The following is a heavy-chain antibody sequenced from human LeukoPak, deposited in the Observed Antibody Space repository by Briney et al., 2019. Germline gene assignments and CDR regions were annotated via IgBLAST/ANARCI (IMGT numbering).Heavy chain of an antibody. D-gene: IGHD5-12*01. CDR1: GYTFNRHG. CDR2: ISCYNGDT. Sequence: ASVKVSRKASGYTFNRHGISWVRQAPAQRPEWMGWISCYNGDTHYAHNYHGRLTRTTDTSTSTSYMELRSLRSDDTAVYYCARDPSNTISHNAWFDYWGQGTLVTVSS. J-gene: IGHJ5*01. CDR3: ARDPSNTISHNAWFDY. V-gene: IGHV1-18*01.